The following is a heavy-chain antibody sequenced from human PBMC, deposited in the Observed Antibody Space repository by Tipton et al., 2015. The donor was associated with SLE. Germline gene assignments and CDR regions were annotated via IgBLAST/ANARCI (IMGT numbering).Heavy chain of an antibody. CDR1: GFTFSNYA. CDR3: AKDLGDYSSSSFDY. D-gene: IGHD6-6*01. CDR2: ISYDGSSK. V-gene: IGHV3-30*04. J-gene: IGHJ4*02. Sequence: SLRLSCAASGFTFSNYAMEWVRQAPGKGLEWVAVISYDGSSKYFADSVKGRFTISRDNSKNTLFLQMNSLRAEDTAVYYCAKDLGDYSSSSFDYWGQGTLVTVSS.